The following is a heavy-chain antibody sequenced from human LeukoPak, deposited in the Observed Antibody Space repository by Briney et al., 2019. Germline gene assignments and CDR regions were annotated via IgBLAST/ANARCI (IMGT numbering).Heavy chain of an antibody. CDR1: GFTFSNAW. CDR3: TAFESGGFY. V-gene: IGHV3-15*01. J-gene: IGHJ4*02. Sequence: KTGGSLRLSCAASGFTFSNAWTSWVRQAPGKGLEWVGRIKSKTYGGTTDYAAPVKGRFIISRDDSKNTLYVQMNSLKSEDTAVYYCTAFESGGFYWGQGTLVTVSS. CDR2: IKSKTYGGTT. D-gene: IGHD2-15*01.